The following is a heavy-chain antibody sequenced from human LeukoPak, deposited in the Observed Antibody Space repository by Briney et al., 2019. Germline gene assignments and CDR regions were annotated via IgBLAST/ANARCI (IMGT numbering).Heavy chain of an antibody. D-gene: IGHD5/OR15-5a*01. CDR1: GYTFTSYG. CDR2: ISAYNGNT. J-gene: IGHJ6*02. CDR3: ARRLEGYYYGMDV. V-gene: IGHV1-18*01. Sequence: RSSVKVSCKASGYTFTSYGISWVRQAPGQGLEWMGWISAYNGNTNYAQKLQGRVTMTTDTSTSTAYMELRSLRSDDTAVYYCARRLEGYYYGMDVWGQGTTVTVSS.